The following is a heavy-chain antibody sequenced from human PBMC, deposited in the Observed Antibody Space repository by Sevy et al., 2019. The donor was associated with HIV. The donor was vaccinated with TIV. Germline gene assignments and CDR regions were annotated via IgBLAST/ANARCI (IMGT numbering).Heavy chain of an antibody. V-gene: IGHV1-69*13. CDR2: IIPIFGTA. J-gene: IGHJ5*02. D-gene: IGHD2-2*01. CDR3: ARTHRFKSICSSTSCYSGYRNWFDP. Sequence: ASVKVSCKASGGTFSSYAISWVRQAPGQGLEWMGGIIPIFGTANYAQKFQGRVTITADESTSTAYMELSSLRSEDTAVYYCARTHRFKSICSSTSCYSGYRNWFDPWGQGTLVTVSS. CDR1: GGTFSSYA.